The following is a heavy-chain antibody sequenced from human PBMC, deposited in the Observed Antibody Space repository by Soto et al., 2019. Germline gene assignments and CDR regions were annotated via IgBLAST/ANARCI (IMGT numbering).Heavy chain of an antibody. Sequence: SVPTLGNPTRTLTLTFTFSFFSLITSGMRVSCIRQPPGKALEWLARIDWDDDKFYSTSLKTRLTISKDTSKNQVVLTMTKMDPVDTAKYYCARIVRTDKGQYWLDTWGPGTLVTV. D-gene: IGHD1-1*01. V-gene: IGHV2-70*04. CDR1: FFSLITSGMR. J-gene: IGHJ5*02. CDR2: IDWDDDK. CDR3: ARIVRTDKGQYWLDT.